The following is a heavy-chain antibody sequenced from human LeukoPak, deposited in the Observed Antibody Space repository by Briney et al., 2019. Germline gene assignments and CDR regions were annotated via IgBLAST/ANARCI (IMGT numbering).Heavy chain of an antibody. CDR3: ARGWNGGSLNWFDP. D-gene: IGHD1-26*01. Sequence: ASVKVSCKASGYTFTGYYMHWVRQAPGQGLEWMGWINPNSGGTNYAQKFQGRVTMTRDTSITTAYMEVGRLRSDDTAVYYCARGWNGGSLNWFDPWGQGTLVTVSS. J-gene: IGHJ5*02. CDR1: GYTFTGYY. CDR2: INPNSGGT. V-gene: IGHV1-2*02.